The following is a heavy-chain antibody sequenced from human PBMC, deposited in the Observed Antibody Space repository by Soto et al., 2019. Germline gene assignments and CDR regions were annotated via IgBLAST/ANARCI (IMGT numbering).Heavy chain of an antibody. J-gene: IGHJ5*02. D-gene: IGHD3-10*01. Sequence: SETLSLTWTVSGGSISGYYWSWIRQHPGKGLEWIGYIYYSGSTYYNPSLKSRVTISVDTSKNQFSLKLSSVTAADTAVYYCARVFGLWFGDLRHNWCEPWSQGTPVTVSS. V-gene: IGHV4-31*02. CDR1: GGSISGYY. CDR2: IYYSGST. CDR3: ARVFGLWFGDLRHNWCEP.